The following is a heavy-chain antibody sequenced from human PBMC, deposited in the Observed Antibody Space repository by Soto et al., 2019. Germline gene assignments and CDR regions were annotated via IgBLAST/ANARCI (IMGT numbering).Heavy chain of an antibody. CDR3: ARDLSIVVQLWSQAEYYYYYYGMDV. D-gene: IGHD5-18*01. CDR1: GGTFSSYA. J-gene: IGHJ6*02. Sequence: QVQLVQSGAEVKKPGSSVKVSCKASGGTFSSYAISWVRQAPGQGLEWMGGIIPIFGTANYAQKFQGRVTITADESTSTAYMELSSLRSEDTAVYYCARDLSIVVQLWSQAEYYYYYYGMDVWGQGTTVTVSS. CDR2: IIPIFGTA. V-gene: IGHV1-69*01.